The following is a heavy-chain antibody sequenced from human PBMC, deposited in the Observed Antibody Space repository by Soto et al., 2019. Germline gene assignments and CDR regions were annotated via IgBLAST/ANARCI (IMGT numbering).Heavy chain of an antibody. V-gene: IGHV1-18*01. CDR1: GYNFINYG. CDR2: ISVHNGNI. D-gene: IGHD3-10*01. J-gene: IGHJ4*02. Sequence: ASVKVSCKASGYNFINYGITWVRQAPGQGLEWMGWISVHNGNIKYAQKLQGRVTMTTDTSTSTAYMELRSLRSDDTAVYYCVRDLDGSGSYYTDYWGPGTVVTVSS. CDR3: VRDLDGSGSYYTDY.